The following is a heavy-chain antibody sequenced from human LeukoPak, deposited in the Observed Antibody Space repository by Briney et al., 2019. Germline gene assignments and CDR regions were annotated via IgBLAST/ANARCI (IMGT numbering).Heavy chain of an antibody. V-gene: IGHV3-49*04. Sequence: GGSLRLSYTASGFTFGDYAMSRVRQAPGKGLEWVGFIRSKAYGGTTEYAASVKGRFTISRDDSKSIAYLQMNSLKTEDTAVYYCTLYYYDSSGYYSNYFDYWGQGTLVTVSS. CDR2: IRSKAYGGTT. J-gene: IGHJ4*02. CDR1: GFTFGDYA. D-gene: IGHD3-22*01. CDR3: TLYYYDSSGYYSNYFDY.